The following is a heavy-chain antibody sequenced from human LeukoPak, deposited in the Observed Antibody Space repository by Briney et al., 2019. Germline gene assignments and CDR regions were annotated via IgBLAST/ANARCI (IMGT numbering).Heavy chain of an antibody. J-gene: IGHJ4*02. D-gene: IGHD2-8*01. Sequence: GASVKVSCKASGYTFIAYYMHWLRQAPGQGLEWMGWINPNSGATNYAQEFQGRVTMTRDTSISTAYMELSSLRSDDTAVYYCASSILMVYVVDYWGQGTLVTVSS. CDR1: GYTFIAYY. CDR3: ASSILMVYVVDY. CDR2: INPNSGAT. V-gene: IGHV1-2*02.